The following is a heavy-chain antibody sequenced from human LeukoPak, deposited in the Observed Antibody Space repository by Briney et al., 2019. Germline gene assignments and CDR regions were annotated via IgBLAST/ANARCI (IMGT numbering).Heavy chain of an antibody. V-gene: IGHV4-38-2*01. D-gene: IGHD3-10*01. CDR3: ARVMVRGRNWFDP. CDR1: GYSISSGYY. Sequence: PSETLSLTCAVSGYSISSGYYWGWIRQPPGKGLEWIGSIYHSGSTYYNPSLKSRVTISGDTSKNQFSLKLSSVTAADTAVYYCARVMVRGRNWFDPWGQGTLVTVSS. J-gene: IGHJ5*02. CDR2: IYHSGST.